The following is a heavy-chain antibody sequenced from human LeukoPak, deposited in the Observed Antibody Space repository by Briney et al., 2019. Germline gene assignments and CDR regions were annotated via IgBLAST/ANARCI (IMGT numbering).Heavy chain of an antibody. CDR2: ISYDGSNK. Sequence: GGSLRLSCAASGFTFSSYGMHWVRQAPGKGLEWVAVISYDGSNKYYADSVKGRFTISRDNSKNTLYLQMNSLRAEDTAVYYCAKSSGYGSGSCPDYWGQGILVTVSS. CDR1: GFTFSSYG. D-gene: IGHD3-10*01. J-gene: IGHJ4*02. CDR3: AKSSGYGSGSCPDY. V-gene: IGHV3-30*18.